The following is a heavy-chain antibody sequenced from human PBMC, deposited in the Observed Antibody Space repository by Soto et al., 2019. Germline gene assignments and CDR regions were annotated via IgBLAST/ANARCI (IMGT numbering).Heavy chain of an antibody. Sequence: PSETLSLTCTVSGGSFSSGRYYWSWMRQPPGMGLEWIGYIYNSGSTFYSPSLKSRVTMSVGTSKNQFSLKLSSVTAADTAVYYCAAFLGAHWYFDLWGRGTLVTVSS. CDR2: IYNSGST. CDR1: GGSFSSGRYY. CDR3: AAFLGAHWYFDL. D-gene: IGHD1-26*01. J-gene: IGHJ2*01. V-gene: IGHV4-30-4*01.